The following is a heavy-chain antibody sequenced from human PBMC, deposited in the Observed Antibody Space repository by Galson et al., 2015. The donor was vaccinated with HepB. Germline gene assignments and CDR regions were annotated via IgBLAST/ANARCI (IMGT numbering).Heavy chain of an antibody. CDR2: IIPTFDTA. CDR3: ARGRGYCSGGTCYFNWFDP. D-gene: IGHD2-15*01. CDR1: GGTFNNYG. V-gene: IGHV1-69*06. Sequence: SVKVSCKASGGTFNNYGISWVRQAPGQGLEWMGGIIPTFDTANYAQNFQDRVTITADKSTTTAYMELKSLRSDDTAVYYCARGRGYCSGGTCYFNWFDPWGQGSLVTVSS. J-gene: IGHJ5*02.